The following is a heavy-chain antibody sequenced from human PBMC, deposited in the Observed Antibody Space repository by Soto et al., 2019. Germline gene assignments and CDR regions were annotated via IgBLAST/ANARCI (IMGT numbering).Heavy chain of an antibody. CDR3: ARRGDSGYEYFDY. V-gene: IGHV5-51*01. CDR2: IYPGDSGT. D-gene: IGHD5-12*01. CDR1: GYSFASYW. J-gene: IGHJ4*02. Sequence: GESLKISCKGSGYSFASYWIGWVRQMPGKGLEWMGIIYPGDSGTRYSPSFQGQVTISADKSIGTAYLQWSSLKASDTAMYYCARRGDSGYEYFDYWGQGTQVTVSS.